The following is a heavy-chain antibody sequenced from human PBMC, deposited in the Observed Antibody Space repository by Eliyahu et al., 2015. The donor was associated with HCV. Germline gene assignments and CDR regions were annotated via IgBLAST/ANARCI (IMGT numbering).Heavy chain of an antibody. J-gene: IGHJ4*02. V-gene: IGHV4-4*02. CDR1: GGSITSANW. Sequence: QVQLQESGPGLVKPSGTLSLTCAVSGGSITSANWWSWVRQPPGKGLEWIGEISPKGGPHHHPSLKSRVTISVDKSKNQFSLKLNSVTAADTAVFYCARDMGGALDYWGQGTLVTVSS. D-gene: IGHD3-16*01. CDR2: ISPKGGP. CDR3: ARDMGGALDY.